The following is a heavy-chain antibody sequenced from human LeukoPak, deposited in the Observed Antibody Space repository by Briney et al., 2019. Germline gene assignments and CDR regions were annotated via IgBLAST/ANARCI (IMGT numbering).Heavy chain of an antibody. CDR1: GYTFTSYY. D-gene: IGHD2-2*01. CDR3: ARTGYCSSTSCPIPSEYFQH. CDR2: INPSGGST. Sequence: WASVKVSCKASGYTFTSYYMHWVRQAPGQGLEWMGTINPSGGSTSYAQKFQGRVTMTRDTSTSTVYMELSSLRSEDTAVYYCARTGYCSSTSCPIPSEYFQHWGQGTLVTVSS. J-gene: IGHJ1*01. V-gene: IGHV1-46*01.